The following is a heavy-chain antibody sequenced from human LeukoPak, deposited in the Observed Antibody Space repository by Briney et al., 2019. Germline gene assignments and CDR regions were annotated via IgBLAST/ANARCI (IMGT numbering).Heavy chain of an antibody. CDR2: ISSSSSYI. Sequence: GGSLRLSCAASGFTFSSYSMNWVRQAPGKGLEWVSSISSSSSYIYYADSVKGRFTISRDTAKNALYLQMNSLRAEDTAVYYCARKGITMVRGVIIIVAFFDYWGQGTLVTVSS. V-gene: IGHV3-21*01. J-gene: IGHJ4*02. CDR3: ARKGITMVRGVIIIVAFFDY. D-gene: IGHD3-10*01. CDR1: GFTFSSYS.